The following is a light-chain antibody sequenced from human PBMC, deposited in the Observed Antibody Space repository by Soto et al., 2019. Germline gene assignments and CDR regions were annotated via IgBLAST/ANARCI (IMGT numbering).Light chain of an antibody. J-gene: IGLJ1*01. CDR3: SSHAGSSVV. CDR2: EVS. Sequence: QSALTQPASVSGSPGQSITISCTGTSSDVGGYNYVSWYQQHPGKAPKLMIYEVSNRPSGVSNRFSGSKSGNTASLTISGLQAEDEADYYCSSHAGSSVVFGTGTKVTVL. V-gene: IGLV2-14*01. CDR1: SSDVGGYNY.